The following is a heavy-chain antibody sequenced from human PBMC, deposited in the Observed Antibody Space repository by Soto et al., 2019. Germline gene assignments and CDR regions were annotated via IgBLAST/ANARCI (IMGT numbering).Heavy chain of an antibody. D-gene: IGHD6-13*01. V-gene: IGHV1-18*01. Sequence: QVQLVQSGAEVKKPGASVKVSCKASGYTFTSYGISWVRQAPGQGLEWMGWISAYNGNTNYAQKLQGRVTMTTDTSTSTAYRELRSLRSDDTAVYYCARDLGYSSSWYGDYYYYYGMDVWGQGPTVTVSS. CDR2: ISAYNGNT. J-gene: IGHJ6*02. CDR1: GYTFTSYG. CDR3: ARDLGYSSSWYGDYYYYYGMDV.